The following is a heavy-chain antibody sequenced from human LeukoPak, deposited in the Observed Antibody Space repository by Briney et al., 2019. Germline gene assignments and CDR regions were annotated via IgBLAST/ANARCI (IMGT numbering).Heavy chain of an antibody. CDR2: IYSGGST. CDR3: ARGERIREYYMDV. D-gene: IGHD1-1*01. CDR1: GFTVSSNY. J-gene: IGHJ6*03. Sequence: LSGGSLRLSCAASGFTVSSNYMSWVRQAPGKGLEWVSVIYSGGSTYYADSAKGRFTISRDNSKNTLYLQMNSLRAEDTAVYYCARGERIREYYMDVWGKGTTVTVSS. V-gene: IGHV3-53*01.